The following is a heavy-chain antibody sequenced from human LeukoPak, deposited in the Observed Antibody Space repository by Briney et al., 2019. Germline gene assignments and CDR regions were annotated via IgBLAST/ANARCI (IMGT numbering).Heavy chain of an antibody. CDR2: INSDGSST. D-gene: IGHD2-21*02. J-gene: IGHJ5*02. Sequence: GGSLRLSCAASGFTFSSYWMHWVRQAPGKGLVWVSRINSDGSSTSYADSVKGRFTISRDNAKNTLYLQMNSLRAEDTAVYYCTRDRLYCGGDCLDPWGQGTLVTVSS. CDR1: GFTFSSYW. CDR3: TRDRLYCGGDCLDP. V-gene: IGHV3-74*01.